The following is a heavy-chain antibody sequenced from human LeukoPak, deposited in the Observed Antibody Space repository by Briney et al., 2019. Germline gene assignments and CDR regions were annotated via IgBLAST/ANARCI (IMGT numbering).Heavy chain of an antibody. CDR2: IRFDGSTK. V-gene: IGHV3-30*02. Sequence: QPGGSRRLSCVASGITFRSSSMHWVRQAPGKGLEGLAFIRFDGSTKYYADSVKGRFTVSRDNSKSTLYLQMNSLRAEDTAVYYCAQPDFWGQGTLVTVSS. CDR3: AQPDF. CDR1: GITFRSSS. J-gene: IGHJ4*02.